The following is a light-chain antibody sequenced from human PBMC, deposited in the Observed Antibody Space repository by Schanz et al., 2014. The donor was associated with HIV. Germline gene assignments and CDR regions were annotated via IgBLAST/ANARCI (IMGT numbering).Light chain of an antibody. CDR2: GAS. V-gene: IGKV3-15*01. Sequence: EIVMTQSPATLSVSPGERATLSCRASQSVSSNLAWYQQKPGQAPRLLIYGASTRATGIPARFSGSGSGTEFTLTISSLEPEDFAVYYCQQRSNWLYTFGQGTELEIK. CDR1: QSVSSN. J-gene: IGKJ2*01. CDR3: QQRSNWLYT.